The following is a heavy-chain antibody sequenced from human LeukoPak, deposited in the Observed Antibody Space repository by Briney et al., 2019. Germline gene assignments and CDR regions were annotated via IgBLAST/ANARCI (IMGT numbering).Heavy chain of an antibody. V-gene: IGHV1-2*02. J-gene: IGHJ4*02. CDR3: ARGQYYYDSSGYSVWD. CDR1: GYTFTDYY. Sequence: GASVTVSFKASGYTFTDYYMHWVRQAPGQGLEWLGWINPSSGGTNYSQKFQGRVTMTRETSIRTAYMELSRLRYDDTAVYYCARGQYYYDSSGYSVWDWGQGTLVTVSS. D-gene: IGHD3-22*01. CDR2: INPSSGGT.